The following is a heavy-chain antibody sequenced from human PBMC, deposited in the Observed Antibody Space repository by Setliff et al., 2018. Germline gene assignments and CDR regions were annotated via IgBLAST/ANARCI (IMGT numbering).Heavy chain of an antibody. CDR1: GGTFSSYG. CDR3: AREGVDTRSSTDYRYYMDV. CDR2: TIPVFGTT. J-gene: IGHJ6*03. D-gene: IGHD5-18*01. V-gene: IGHV1-69*05. Sequence: ASVKVSCKASGGTFSSYGISWVRQAPGQGLEWMGGTIPVFGTTDYAQKFQGRVTIMTDESTSTAYMELSSLTSEDTAVYYCAREGVDTRSSTDYRYYMDVWGKGTTVTVSS.